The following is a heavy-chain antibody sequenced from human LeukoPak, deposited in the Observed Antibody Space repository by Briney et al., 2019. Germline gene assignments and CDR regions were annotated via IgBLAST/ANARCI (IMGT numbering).Heavy chain of an antibody. V-gene: IGHV3-7*01. CDR2: INQDGSEK. CDR3: ARPLKYYYGSETYFWFDP. CDR1: GFTFTTYW. D-gene: IGHD3-10*01. J-gene: IGHJ5*02. Sequence: GGSLRLSCAASGFTFTTYWMGWVRQAPRKGLEWVANINQDGSEKYYVDSVKGRFTISRDNAKNSLYLQMNSLRAEDAAVYYCARPLKYYYGSETYFWFDPWGQGTLVTVSS.